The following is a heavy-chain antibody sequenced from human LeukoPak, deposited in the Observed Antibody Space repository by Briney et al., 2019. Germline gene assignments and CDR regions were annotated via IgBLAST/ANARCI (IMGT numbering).Heavy chain of an antibody. D-gene: IGHD2/OR15-2a*01. CDR3: ARISTSSPSDH. CDR2: IWYDASNK. CDR1: GFTFSSFG. J-gene: IGHJ4*02. V-gene: IGHV3-33*01. Sequence: PGRSLTLSCAASGFTFSSFGMHWVRQATGKGLEWVAVIWYDASNKYYVDSVKGRFTTSRDNSKNTLYLQMNSLRAEDTAVYYCARISTSSPSDHWGQGTLVTVSS.